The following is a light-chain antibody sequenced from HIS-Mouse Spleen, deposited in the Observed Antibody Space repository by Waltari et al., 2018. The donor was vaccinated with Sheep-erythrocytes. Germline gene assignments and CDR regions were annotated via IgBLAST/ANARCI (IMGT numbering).Light chain of an antibody. CDR1: ALPKKY. J-gene: IGLJ3*02. CDR2: EDS. V-gene: IGLV3-10*01. CDR3: YSTDSSGNHSNWV. Sequence: SYELTQPPSVSVSPAQTARITCSGDALPKKYAYGYQQKPGQAPVLVIYEDSKRPSGIPERFSGSSSGTMATLTISGAQVEDEADYYCYSTDSSGNHSNWVFGGGTKLTVL.